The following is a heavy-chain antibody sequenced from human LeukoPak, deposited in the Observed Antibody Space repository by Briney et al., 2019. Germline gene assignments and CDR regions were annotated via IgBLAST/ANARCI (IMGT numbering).Heavy chain of an antibody. V-gene: IGHV3-21*01. D-gene: IGHD1-26*01. CDR2: ISGSSSYI. Sequence: GGSLRLSCAVSGFTVSSNYMSWVRQAPGKGLEWVSSISGSSSYIYYADSVKGRFSISRDNAKNSLYLQMNSLRAEDTAVYYCARDLLGWELHYFDYWGQGTLVTVSS. J-gene: IGHJ4*02. CDR1: GFTVSSNY. CDR3: ARDLLGWELHYFDY.